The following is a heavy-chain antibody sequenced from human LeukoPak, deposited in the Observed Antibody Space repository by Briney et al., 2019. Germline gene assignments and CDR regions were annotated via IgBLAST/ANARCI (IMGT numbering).Heavy chain of an antibody. D-gene: IGHD2-2*01. CDR1: GNYW. CDR2: INSDGSWT. V-gene: IGHV3-74*01. Sequence: GGSLRLSCAASGNYWMHWVRQAPGKGLVWVSHINSDGSWTGHADSVKGRFTISKDNAKNMVYLHMNSLRVDDTAVYYCVSFYETYWGRGTLVTVSS. CDR3: VSFYETY. J-gene: IGHJ4*02.